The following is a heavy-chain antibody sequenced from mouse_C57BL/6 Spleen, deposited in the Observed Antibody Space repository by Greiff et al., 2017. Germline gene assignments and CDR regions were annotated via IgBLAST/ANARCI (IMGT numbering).Heavy chain of an antibody. CDR1: GYTFTSYW. D-gene: IGHD2-4*01. CDR2: IHPNSGST. J-gene: IGHJ2*01. V-gene: IGHV1-64*01. CDR3: ARGDYDKVFDY. Sequence: VQLQQPGAELVKPGASVKLSCKASGYTFTSYWMHWVKQRPGQGLEWVGMIHPNSGSTNYNEKFKSKATLTVDKSSSTAYMQLSSLTSEDSAVYYCARGDYDKVFDYWGQGTTLTVSS.